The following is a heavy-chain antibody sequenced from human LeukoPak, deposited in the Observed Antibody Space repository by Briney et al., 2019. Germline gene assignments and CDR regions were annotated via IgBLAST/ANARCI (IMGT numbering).Heavy chain of an antibody. J-gene: IGHJ4*02. CDR2: ISYDGSNK. CDR1: GFTFSSYA. CDR3: ASDCYYDSSGFDY. D-gene: IGHD3-22*01. V-gene: IGHV3-30-3*01. Sequence: PGGSLRLSCAASGFTFSSYAMHWVRQAPGKGLEWVAVISYDGSNKYYADSVKGRFTISRDNSKNTLYLQMNSLRAEDTAVYYCASDCYYDSSGFDYWGQGTLVTVSS.